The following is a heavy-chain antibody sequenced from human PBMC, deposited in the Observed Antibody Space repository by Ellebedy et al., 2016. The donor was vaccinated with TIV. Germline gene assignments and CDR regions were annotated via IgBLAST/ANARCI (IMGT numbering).Heavy chain of an antibody. CDR3: ARRISGTYGDDALDI. CDR2: IQTGGDT. CDR1: GFTFTYTY. J-gene: IGHJ3*02. Sequence: GGSLRLSCVASGFTFTYTYMSWVRQAPGKGLEWVSVIQTGGDTYYADSVKGRFTISRDSSKNTLYLQMDSLRAEDTAVYYCARRISGTYGDDALDIWGQGTMVTVSS. V-gene: IGHV3-53*01. D-gene: IGHD1-20*01.